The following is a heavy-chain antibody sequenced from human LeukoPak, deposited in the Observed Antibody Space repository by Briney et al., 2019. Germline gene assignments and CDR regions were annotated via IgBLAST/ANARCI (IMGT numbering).Heavy chain of an antibody. CDR1: GFSVSRNY. D-gene: IGHD4-23*01. Sequence: GGSLRLSCAASGFSVSRNYMSWARQAPGKGLEWVSVIYSGGSTYYADSVKGRFTISRDNSKNTLYFQMNSLRAEDTAAYYCARHGDYGGYYFDYWGQGTQVTVSS. CDR2: IYSGGST. J-gene: IGHJ4*02. V-gene: IGHV3-53*01. CDR3: ARHGDYGGYYFDY.